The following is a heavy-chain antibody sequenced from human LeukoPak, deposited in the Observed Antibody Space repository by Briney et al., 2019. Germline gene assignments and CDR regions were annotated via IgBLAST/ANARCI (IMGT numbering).Heavy chain of an antibody. CDR3: AQTYYFYYMDV. CDR1: GFTFRNYA. V-gene: IGHV3-23*01. CDR2: ISGSGDTT. J-gene: IGHJ6*03. Sequence: GGSLRLSCAASGFTFRNYAMTWVRQTPGTGLEWVSAISGSGDTTYYADSVKGRFTTSRDNSKNTLYLQMNALRADDTAVYYCAQTYYFYYMDVWGKGTTVLVSS.